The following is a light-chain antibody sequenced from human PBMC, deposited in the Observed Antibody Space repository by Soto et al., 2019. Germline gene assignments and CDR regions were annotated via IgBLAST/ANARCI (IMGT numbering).Light chain of an antibody. CDR1: SSDVGGYNY. J-gene: IGLJ3*02. Sequence: QSALTQPASVSGSPGQSITISCTGTSSDVGGYNYVSWYQQHPGKAPKLIIYEVTNRPSGVSNRFSGSKSGNTASLTISGLQAEDEADYYCSSYTPSSTHWVFGGGTKLTVL. CDR3: SSYTPSSTHWV. V-gene: IGLV2-14*01. CDR2: EVT.